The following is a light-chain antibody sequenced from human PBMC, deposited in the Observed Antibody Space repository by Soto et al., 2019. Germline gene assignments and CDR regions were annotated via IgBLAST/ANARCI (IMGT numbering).Light chain of an antibody. CDR3: QQYDNFPVS. J-gene: IGKJ4*01. CDR2: EAT. CDR1: QRISSW. Sequence: DIQMTQSPSTLSASVGDRVTITCRASQRISSWLAWYRQKPGKAPKLLISEATTLESGVPSRFSGSGSGTEFTLTIDSLQPEDVATYYCQQYDNFPVSFGGGTKLEIK. V-gene: IGKV1-5*03.